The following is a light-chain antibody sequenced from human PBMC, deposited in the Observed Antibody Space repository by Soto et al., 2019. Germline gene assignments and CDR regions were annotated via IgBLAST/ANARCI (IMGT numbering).Light chain of an antibody. CDR1: QSVSSN. V-gene: IGKV3-15*01. CDR3: QQYNNWLT. J-gene: IGKJ4*01. Sequence: EIVMTQTPATLSVSPGERATLSCRASQSVSSNLAWYQQKPGQAPRLLIYGASTRATGIPARFSGSGSETEFTLTISSLQSEDFVVYYCQQYNNWLTFGGGTKVEIK. CDR2: GAS.